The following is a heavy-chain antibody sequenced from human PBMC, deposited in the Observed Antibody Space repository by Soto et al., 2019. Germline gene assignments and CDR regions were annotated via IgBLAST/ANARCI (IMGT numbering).Heavy chain of an antibody. CDR1: GGSFSGYY. Sequence: PSETLSLTCTVYGGSFSGYYWSWIRQPPGKGLEWIGEINHSGSTNYSPSLKSRVTISVDTSKNQFSLKLSSVTAPDTAVYYCATDNAGAYHNCVDPLGQAPLIIVSS. D-gene: IGHD1-26*01. V-gene: IGHV4-34*01. CDR3: ATDNAGAYHNCVDP. CDR2: INHSGST. J-gene: IGHJ5*02.